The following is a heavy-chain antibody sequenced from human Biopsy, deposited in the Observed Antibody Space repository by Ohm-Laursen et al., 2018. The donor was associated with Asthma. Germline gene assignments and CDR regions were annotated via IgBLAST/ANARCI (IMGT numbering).Heavy chain of an antibody. CDR1: GFTVSRDH. D-gene: IGHD3-10*01. Sequence: SLRLSCAASGFTVSRDHMFWVRQAPGKGLEWVSVIYSGGTSHTADSVRGRFTISRDNSKNTLYLQMNSLKADDTAVYYCAREVVWSREVGGMDVWGHGTTVTVSS. CDR2: IYSGGTS. CDR3: AREVVWSREVGGMDV. J-gene: IGHJ6*02. V-gene: IGHV3-53*05.